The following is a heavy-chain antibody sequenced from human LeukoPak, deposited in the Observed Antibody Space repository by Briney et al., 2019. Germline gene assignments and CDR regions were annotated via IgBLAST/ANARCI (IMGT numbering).Heavy chain of an antibody. CDR2: IYYSGST. D-gene: IGHD3-10*01. CDR1: GGSLSSYY. Sequence: SETLSLTCTVSGGSLSSYYWSWIRQPPGKGLEWIGYIYYSGSTNYNPSLKSRVTISVDTSKNQFSLKLSSVTAADTAVYYCARVYGSGSYSPLDYWGQGTLVTVSS. J-gene: IGHJ4*02. V-gene: IGHV4-59*08. CDR3: ARVYGSGSYSPLDY.